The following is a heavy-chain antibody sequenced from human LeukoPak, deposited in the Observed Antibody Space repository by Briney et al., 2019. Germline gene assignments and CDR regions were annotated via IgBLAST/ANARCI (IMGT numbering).Heavy chain of an antibody. CDR2: IYTSGST. V-gene: IGHV4-61*02. CDR3: AREDHYMDV. Sequence: SETLSLTCTVSGGSISSGSYYWSWIRQPAGKGLEWIGRIYTSGSTNYNPSLKSRVTISVDTSKNQFSLKLSSVTAADTAVYYCAREDHYMDVWSKGTTVTVSS. CDR1: GGSISSGSYY. J-gene: IGHJ6*03.